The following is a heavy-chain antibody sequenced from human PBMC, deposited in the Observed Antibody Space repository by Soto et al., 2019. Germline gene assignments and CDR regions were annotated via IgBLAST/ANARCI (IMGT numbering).Heavy chain of an antibody. CDR1: GFSLTTGVG. Sequence: SGPTLVNPTQTLTLTCSFSGFSLTTGVGVGWIRQPPGKALEWRAIIYWNDEKLYDPSLKTRLTITKDTSKNQVVLTVTDMDPVDTATYYCAHRVNMARGPYNYFGPWGQGTLVTVSS. J-gene: IGHJ5*02. CDR3: AHRVNMARGPYNYFGP. V-gene: IGHV2-5*01. D-gene: IGHD3-10*01. CDR2: IYWNDEK.